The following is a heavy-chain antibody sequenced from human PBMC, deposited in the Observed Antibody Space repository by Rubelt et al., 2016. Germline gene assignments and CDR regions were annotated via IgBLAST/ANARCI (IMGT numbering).Heavy chain of an antibody. D-gene: IGHD3-10*01. V-gene: IGHV1-18*01. Sequence: QVQLVQSGAEVKKPGASVKVSCKASGYTFTSYGISWVRQAPGQGLEWMGWISDYNGNTNYAQKPHGRVIMTPDTATSTAYMELGGVRSDDTAVYYCARCYGSGSYGNWFDPWGQGTLVTVSS. CDR3: ARCYGSGSYGNWFDP. J-gene: IGHJ5*02. CDR2: ISDYNGNT. CDR1: GYTFTSYG.